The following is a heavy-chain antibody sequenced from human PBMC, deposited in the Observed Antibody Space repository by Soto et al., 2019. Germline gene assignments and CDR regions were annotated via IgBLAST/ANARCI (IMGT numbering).Heavy chain of an antibody. CDR1: GFTFGDYA. V-gene: IGHV3-49*03. CDR2: IRSKAYGGTT. CDR3: TRDGVTRTYYDILTGYHQRYYYYMDV. J-gene: IGHJ6*03. D-gene: IGHD3-9*01. Sequence: GGSLRVSCTAAGFTFGDYAMSWFRQAPGKGLEWVGFIRSKAYGGTTEYAASVKGRFTISRDDSKSIAYLQMNSLKTEDTAVYYCTRDGVTRTYYDILTGYHQRYYYYMDVWGKGTTVTVSS.